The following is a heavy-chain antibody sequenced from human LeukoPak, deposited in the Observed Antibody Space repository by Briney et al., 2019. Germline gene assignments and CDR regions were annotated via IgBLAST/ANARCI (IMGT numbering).Heavy chain of an antibody. Sequence: GGSLRLSCAASGFTFSSYSMNWVRQSPGKGLEWVSSISSSSSYIYYADSVKGRFTISRDNAKNSLYLQMNSLRTEDTAVYYCARDRRAIFGVVTNDYWGQGTLVTVSS. D-gene: IGHD3-3*01. V-gene: IGHV3-21*01. J-gene: IGHJ4*02. CDR2: ISSSSSYI. CDR1: GFTFSSYS. CDR3: ARDRRAIFGVVTNDY.